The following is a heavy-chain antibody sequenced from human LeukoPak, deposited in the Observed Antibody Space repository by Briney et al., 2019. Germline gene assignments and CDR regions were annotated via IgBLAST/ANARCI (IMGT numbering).Heavy chain of an antibody. CDR1: GFTFDDYA. CDR2: ISWNSGNI. J-gene: IGHJ4*02. Sequence: GGSLRLSCAASGFTFDDYAMHWVRQAPGKGLEWVSSISWNSGNIDYADSVKGRFTISRDNAKNSLYLQMNSLRAEDTAMYYCARLVAVAGTRHFDYWGQGALVTVSS. D-gene: IGHD6-19*01. V-gene: IGHV3-9*01. CDR3: ARLVAVAGTRHFDY.